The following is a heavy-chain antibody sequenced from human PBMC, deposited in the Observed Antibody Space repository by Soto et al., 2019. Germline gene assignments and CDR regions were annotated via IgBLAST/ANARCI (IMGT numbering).Heavy chain of an antibody. D-gene: IGHD2-2*01. CDR2: ISAYNGNT. CDR1: GYTFTSYG. V-gene: IGHV1-18*01. CDR3: AREGCGSTSCYALGYYYYGMEV. J-gene: IGHJ6*02. Sequence: GASVKVSCKASGYTFTSYGISWVRQAPGQGLEWMGWISAYNGNTNYAQKLQGRVTMTTDTSTSTAYMELRSLRSDDTAVYYCAREGCGSTSCYALGYYYYGMEVWGQGTTVTVSS.